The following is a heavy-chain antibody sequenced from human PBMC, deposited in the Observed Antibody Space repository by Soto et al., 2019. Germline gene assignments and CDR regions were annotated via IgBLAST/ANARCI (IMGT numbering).Heavy chain of an antibody. CDR1: GYSFTIYC. CDR3: ARLRIDILTGYYTFMDY. V-gene: IGHV5-10-1*01. CDR2: IDPSDSYT. J-gene: IGHJ4*02. Sequence: PGESLKISCNGSGYSFTIYCISLVLQMPGKGLDWMGRIDPSDSYTNYSTSFQGHVTISADKSISTAYLQWSSLKASDTAMYYCARLRIDILTGYYTFMDYWGQGTLVTSPQ. D-gene: IGHD3-9*01.